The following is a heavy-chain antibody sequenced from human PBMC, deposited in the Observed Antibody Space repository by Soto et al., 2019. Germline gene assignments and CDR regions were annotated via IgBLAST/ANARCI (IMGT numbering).Heavy chain of an antibody. CDR2: IDWDDDK. Sequence: SGPTLVNPTQTLTLTCTFSGFSLSTTGMCVSWVRQPPGKALEWLGLIDWDDDKYYNTSLKSRFTISKDTSKNQVVLTMTNMDPVDTAVYYCARGRRYYDSNGYYNYFDYWGQGTLVTVSS. CDR3: ARGRRYYDSNGYYNYFDY. V-gene: IGHV2-70*02. CDR1: GFSLSTTGMC. J-gene: IGHJ4*02. D-gene: IGHD3-22*01.